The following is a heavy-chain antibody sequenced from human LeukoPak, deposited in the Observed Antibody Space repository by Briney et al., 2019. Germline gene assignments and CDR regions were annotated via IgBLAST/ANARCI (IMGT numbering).Heavy chain of an antibody. V-gene: IGHV4-4*07. CDR3: ARTDMVRGVIGFDY. Sequence: SETLSLTCTVSGGSISSYYWSWIRQPAGKGLEWIGRIYTSGTTNYNPSLKSRVTISVDTSKNQFSLKLSSVTAADTAVYYCARTDMVRGVIGFDYWGQGTLVTVSS. D-gene: IGHD3-10*01. J-gene: IGHJ4*02. CDR2: IYTSGTT. CDR1: GGSISSYY.